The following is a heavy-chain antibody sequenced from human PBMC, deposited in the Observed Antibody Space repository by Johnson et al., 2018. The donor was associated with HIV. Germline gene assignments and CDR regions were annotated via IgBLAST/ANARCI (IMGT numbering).Heavy chain of an antibody. CDR2: ISYDGSNK. CDR1: GFTFSSYA. J-gene: IGHJ3*02. CDR3: AKDSLITIVVVAAFDI. Sequence: QVQLVESGGSVVQPGRSLRLSCAASGFTFSSYAMHWVRQAPGKGLEWVAVISYDGSNKYYADSVTGRFTVSRDYSKNTLYLQMNSLRAEDTAVYYCAKDSLITIVVVAAFDIWGQGTMVTVSS. D-gene: IGHD3-3*01. V-gene: IGHV3-30-3*01.